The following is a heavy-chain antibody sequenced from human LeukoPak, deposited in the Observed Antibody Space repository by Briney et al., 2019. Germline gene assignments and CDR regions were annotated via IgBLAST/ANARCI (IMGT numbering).Heavy chain of an antibody. J-gene: IGHJ4*02. CDR2: ISSSSSTI. CDR3: ARGRQSDY. CDR1: GFTFSSYA. Sequence: GGSLRLSCAASGFTFSSYAMHWVRQAPGKGLEWVSYISSSSSTIYYADSVKGRFTISRDNAKNSLYLQMNSLRAEDTAVYYCARGRQSDYWGQGTLVTVSS. V-gene: IGHV3-48*01.